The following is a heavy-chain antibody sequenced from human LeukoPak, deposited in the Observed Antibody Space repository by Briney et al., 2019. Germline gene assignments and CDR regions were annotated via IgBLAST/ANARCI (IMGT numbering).Heavy chain of an antibody. CDR1: GYSFSSYY. Sequence: GESLKISCNGSGYSFSSYYIDWVRQMPGKSREWMGVIYVGDSDIRYSPSFQGQVTISVDKSISTAYLQWSSLKASDTAIYFCARHGYSYGLSFDYWGQGTLVTVSS. CDR2: IYVGDSDI. V-gene: IGHV5-51*01. CDR3: ARHGYSYGLSFDY. J-gene: IGHJ4*02. D-gene: IGHD5-18*01.